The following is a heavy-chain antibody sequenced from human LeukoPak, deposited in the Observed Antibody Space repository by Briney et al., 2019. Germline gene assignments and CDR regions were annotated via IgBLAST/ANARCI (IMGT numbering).Heavy chain of an antibody. CDR3: ARVVSLSSSWYNYYYYGMDV. V-gene: IGHV1-8*01. D-gene: IGHD6-13*01. CDR2: MNPNSGNT. Sequence: ASVKVSCKASGYTFTSYDINWVRQATGQGLEWMGWMNPNSGNTGYAQKFQGRVTMTRNTSISTAYMELSSLRSEDTAVYYCARVVSLSSSWYNYYYYGMDVWGQGTLVTVSS. CDR1: GYTFTSYD. J-gene: IGHJ6*02.